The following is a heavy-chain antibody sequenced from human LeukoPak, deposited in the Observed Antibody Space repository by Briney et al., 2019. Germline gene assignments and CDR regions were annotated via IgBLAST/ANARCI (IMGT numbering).Heavy chain of an antibody. CDR2: IYYSGST. CDR1: GGSISSNNYY. J-gene: IGHJ4*02. V-gene: IGHV4-39*07. Sequence: ASETLSLTCTVSGGSISSNNYYWGWIRQPPGKGLEWIGSIYYSGSTYYNPSFKSRVTISVDTSKNQFSLKLSSVTAADTAVYYCARVQDPLGQEYWGQGTLVTVSS. CDR3: ARVQDPLGQEY. D-gene: IGHD3/OR15-3a*01.